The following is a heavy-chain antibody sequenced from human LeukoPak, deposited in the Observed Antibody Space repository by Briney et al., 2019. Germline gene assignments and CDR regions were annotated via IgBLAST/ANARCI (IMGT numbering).Heavy chain of an antibody. Sequence: PSETLSLTCTVSGYSISSGYYWGWSRPPPGKGLEWIGSIYHSGSTYYNPSLMSRVTISVDTSKNQFSLKLSSVTAAGTAVYYCARFRVDYYGSGSYYNSFDYWGQGTLVTVSS. CDR1: GYSISSGYY. V-gene: IGHV4-38-2*02. J-gene: IGHJ4*02. CDR3: ARFRVDYYGSGSYYNSFDY. D-gene: IGHD3-10*01. CDR2: IYHSGST.